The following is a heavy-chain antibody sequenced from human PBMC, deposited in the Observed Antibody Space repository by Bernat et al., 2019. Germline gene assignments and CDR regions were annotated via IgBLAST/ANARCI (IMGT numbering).Heavy chain of an antibody. CDR1: GFTFSSYW. CDR3: AGRGVDWYFDL. V-gene: IGHV3-74*01. D-gene: IGHD6-25*01. J-gene: IGHJ2*01. Sequence: EVQLVESGGGLVQPGGSLRLSCAASGFTFSSYWMHWVRQAPGKGLVWVSRINSDGSSTSYADSVKGRFTISRDNAKNTVYLQMNSLRAEDTAVYYCAGRGVDWYFDLWGRGTLVTVSS. CDR2: INSDGSST.